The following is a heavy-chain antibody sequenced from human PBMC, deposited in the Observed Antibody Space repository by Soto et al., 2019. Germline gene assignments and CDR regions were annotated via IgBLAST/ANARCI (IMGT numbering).Heavy chain of an antibody. Sequence: QVPLQESGPGLVKPSETLSLTCTVSGGSISSYYWSWIRQPPGKGLEWIGYIYYSGSTNYNPSLKSRVTISVDTSKNQFSLKLSSVTAADTAVYYCARHFTYYYDSSGVYFDYWGQGTLVTVSS. CDR1: GGSISSYY. J-gene: IGHJ4*02. D-gene: IGHD3-22*01. CDR3: ARHFTYYYDSSGVYFDY. V-gene: IGHV4-59*08. CDR2: IYYSGST.